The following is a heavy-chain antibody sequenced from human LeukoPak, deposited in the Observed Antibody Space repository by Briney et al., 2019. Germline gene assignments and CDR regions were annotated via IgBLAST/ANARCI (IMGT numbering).Heavy chain of an antibody. Sequence: PSQTLSLTCTVSGGSISSSSYYWGWIRQPPGTGLEWIGSIYYSGSTYYNPSLKSRVTISVDTSKNQFSLKLSSVTAADAAVYYCARSTRFGESIGWFGPWGQGTLVTVSS. CDR2: IYYSGST. V-gene: IGHV4-39*07. J-gene: IGHJ5*02. CDR3: ARSTRFGESIGWFGP. D-gene: IGHD3-10*01. CDR1: GGSISSSSYY.